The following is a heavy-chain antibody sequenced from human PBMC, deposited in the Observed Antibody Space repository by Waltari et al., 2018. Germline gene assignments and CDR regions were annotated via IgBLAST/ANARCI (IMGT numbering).Heavy chain of an antibody. CDR1: GYTLTELS. CDR3: ATGAYCSSTSCSDYYYYMDV. D-gene: IGHD2-2*01. J-gene: IGHJ6*03. V-gene: IGHV1-24*01. Sequence: QVQLVQSGAEVKKPGASVKVSCKVSGYTLTELSMHWVRQAPGKGLEWMGGFDPEDGETIYAQKFQGRVTMTEDTSTDTAYMELSSLRSEDTAVYYCATGAYCSSTSCSDYYYYMDVWGKGTTVTVSS. CDR2: FDPEDGET.